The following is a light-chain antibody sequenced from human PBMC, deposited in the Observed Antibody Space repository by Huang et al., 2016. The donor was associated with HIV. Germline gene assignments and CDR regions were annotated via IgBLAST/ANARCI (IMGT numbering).Light chain of an antibody. V-gene: IGKV1-39*01. CDR1: QSISSY. J-gene: IGKJ2*01. Sequence: DIQMTQSPSSLSASVGDRVTITCRASQSISSYLNWYQQKPGKAPKLLIYTASSLQSGGPTMFSGRGAGTDFTLTISSLQPEDFATYYCQQSYSPRMYTFGQGTKLEIK. CDR3: QQSYSPRMYT. CDR2: TAS.